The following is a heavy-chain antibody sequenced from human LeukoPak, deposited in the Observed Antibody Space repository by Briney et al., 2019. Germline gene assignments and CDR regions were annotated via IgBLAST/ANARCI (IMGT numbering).Heavy chain of an antibody. V-gene: IGHV3-20*04. D-gene: IGHD6-13*01. J-gene: IGHJ5*02. Sequence: GGSLRLSCAASGFTFDDYGMNWVRQAPGKGLEWVSGINWNGGSTGYADAVKGRFTISRDNAKNSLYLQMNSLRAEDTAVYYCARYSSSWYGDWFDPWGQGTLVTVSS. CDR2: INWNGGST. CDR3: ARYSSSWYGDWFDP. CDR1: GFTFDDYG.